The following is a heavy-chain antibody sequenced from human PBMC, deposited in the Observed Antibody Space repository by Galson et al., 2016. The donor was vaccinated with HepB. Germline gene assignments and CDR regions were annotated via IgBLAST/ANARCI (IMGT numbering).Heavy chain of an antibody. D-gene: IGHD6-13*01. V-gene: IGHV3-23*01. J-gene: IGHJ1*01. CDR3: AKDRDSNWYEKYFQH. Sequence: SLRLSCAASGFTFNIYAMSWVRLAPGKGLEWVSAISSGGTTYYADPVKGRFTISRDNSKNTLSLQMNSLRAEDTAVYYCAKDRDSNWYEKYFQHWGQGTRVTVSS. CDR1: GFTFNIYA. CDR2: ISSGGTT.